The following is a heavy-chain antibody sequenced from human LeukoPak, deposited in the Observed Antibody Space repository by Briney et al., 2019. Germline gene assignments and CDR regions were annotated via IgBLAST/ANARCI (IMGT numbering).Heavy chain of an antibody. J-gene: IGHJ4*02. D-gene: IGHD6-6*01. CDR1: GGSISSSSYY. V-gene: IGHV4-39*01. CDR3: ARQDSSSSSDY. Sequence: PSETLSLTCTVSGGSISSSSYYWGWIRQPPGKGLEWIGSIYYSGSTYYNPSLKSRVTISVDTSKNQFSLKLSSVPAADTAVYYCARQDSSSSSDYWGQGTLVTVSS. CDR2: IYYSGST.